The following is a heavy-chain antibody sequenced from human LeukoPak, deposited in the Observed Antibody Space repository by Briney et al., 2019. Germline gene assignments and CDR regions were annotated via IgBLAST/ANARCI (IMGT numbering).Heavy chain of an antibody. D-gene: IGHD5-12*01. CDR2: ISSSSNSI. CDR3: SKHALGGLGYDS. Sequence: GGSLRLSCAASGFTFSSYTMNWVRQAPGKGLEWVSSISSSSNSIYYADSVKGRFTVSRDNVENSLFLQMNSLRAEDTAVYYCSKHALGGLGYDSWGQGNLVTVSS. J-gene: IGHJ4*02. CDR1: GFTFSSYT. V-gene: IGHV3-21*06.